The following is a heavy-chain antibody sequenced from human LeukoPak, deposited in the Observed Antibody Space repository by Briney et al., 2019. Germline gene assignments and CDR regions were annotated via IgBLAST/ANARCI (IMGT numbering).Heavy chain of an antibody. V-gene: IGHV4-30-4*08. J-gene: IGHJ3*02. CDR1: GGSISSGDYY. Sequence: SSETLSLTCTVSGGSISSGDYYWRWIRQPPGKGLEWIGYIYCSGSTYYNPSLKSRVTISVDTSKNQFSLKLSSVTAADTAVYYCARDSKYCSSTSCFAAFDIWGQGTMVTVSS. D-gene: IGHD2-2*01. CDR3: ARDSKYCSSTSCFAAFDI. CDR2: IYCSGST.